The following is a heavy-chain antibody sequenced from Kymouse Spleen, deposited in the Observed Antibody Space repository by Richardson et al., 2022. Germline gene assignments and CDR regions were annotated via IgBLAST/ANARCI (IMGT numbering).Heavy chain of an antibody. CDR2: IWYDGSNK. V-gene: IGHV3-33*01. Sequence: QVQLVESGGGVVQPGRSLRLSCAASGFTFSSYGMHWVRQAPGKGLEWVAVIWYDGSNKYYADSVKGRFTISRDNSKNTLYLQMNSLRAEDTAVYYCARVGGIAAPYYYYYGMDVWGQGTTVTVSS. D-gene: IGHD6-25*01. CDR1: GFTFSSYG. CDR3: ARVGGIAAPYYYYYGMDV. J-gene: IGHJ6*02.